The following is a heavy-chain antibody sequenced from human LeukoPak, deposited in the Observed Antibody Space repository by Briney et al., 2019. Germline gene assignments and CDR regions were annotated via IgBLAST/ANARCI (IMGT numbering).Heavy chain of an antibody. V-gene: IGHV1-69*05. Sequence: GASVKVSCKASGGTFSSYAISWVRQAPGQGLEWMGRIIPIFGTANYAQKFQGRVTITTDESTSTAYMELSSLRCEDTAVYYCAGTLVGATKGRFDPWGQRTLVTVSS. D-gene: IGHD1-26*01. J-gene: IGHJ5*02. CDR3: AGTLVGATKGRFDP. CDR1: GGTFSSYA. CDR2: IIPIFGTA.